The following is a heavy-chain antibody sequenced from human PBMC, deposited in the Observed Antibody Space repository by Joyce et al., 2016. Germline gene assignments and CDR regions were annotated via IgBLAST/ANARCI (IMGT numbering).Heavy chain of an antibody. CDR2: VYYSGST. J-gene: IGHJ5*02. D-gene: IGHD5-12*01. CDR3: ARDRGTRGYDFASNWFDP. V-gene: IGHV4-31*03. Sequence: QVQLQESGPGLVKPSQTLSLTCTVSGGSISSGGYYWSWIRQHPGKGLAWFGCVYYSGSTYYNPSLKSRLSISLDTSKNQFSLKLNSVTAADTAVYFCARDRGTRGYDFASNWFDPWGQGTLVTVSS. CDR1: GGSISSGGYY.